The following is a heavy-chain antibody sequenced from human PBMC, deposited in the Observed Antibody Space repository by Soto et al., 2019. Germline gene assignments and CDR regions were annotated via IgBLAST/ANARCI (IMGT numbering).Heavy chain of an antibody. Sequence: LRLSCAASGFTFSSYAMSWVRQAPGKGLEWVSTIIDSGTTTYYADSVKGRFTISRDNSKNMQYLQMNSLRAEDTAVYYCAPGADRTKVRLGWGQGTLVTVS. V-gene: IGHV3-23*01. D-gene: IGHD1-7*01. CDR2: IIDSGTTT. J-gene: IGHJ4*02. CDR3: APGADRTKVRLG. CDR1: GFTFSSYA.